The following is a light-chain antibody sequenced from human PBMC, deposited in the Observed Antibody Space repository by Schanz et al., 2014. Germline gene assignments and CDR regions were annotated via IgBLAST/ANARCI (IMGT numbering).Light chain of an antibody. J-gene: IGKJ1*01. CDR1: QSVTTN. V-gene: IGKV3-20*01. Sequence: EIVMTQSPVTLSVSPGERATLSCRASQSVTTNLAWYQQKPGQGPRLLIFSTSTRATGIPDRFSGSGSGTDFTLTISRLEPEDFAVYYCHQYGSSPPWTFGQGTRVEIK. CDR2: STS. CDR3: HQYGSSPPWT.